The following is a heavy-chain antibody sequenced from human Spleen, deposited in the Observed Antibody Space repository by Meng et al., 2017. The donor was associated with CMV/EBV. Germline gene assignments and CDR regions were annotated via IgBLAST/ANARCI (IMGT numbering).Heavy chain of an antibody. CDR1: GFSISDFW. J-gene: IGHJ4*02. CDR2: IKGDGSEQ. Sequence: EALRVGSGGGVVQPGRHRRRSCAVSGFSISDFWMSWVRQAPGKGLEWGASIKGDGSEQHYVDSVKGRYTISRDNSKNSLYLQINSLRVEDTAVYYCRDGHYSGRWGQGTLVTVSS. V-gene: IGHV3-7*02. D-gene: IGHD2-21*01. CDR3: RDGHYSGR.